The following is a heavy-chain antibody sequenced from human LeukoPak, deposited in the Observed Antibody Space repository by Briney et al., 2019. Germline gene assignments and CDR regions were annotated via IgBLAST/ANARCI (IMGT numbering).Heavy chain of an antibody. J-gene: IGHJ4*02. CDR1: GFTFSRYV. Sequence: QPGGSLRLSCAASGFTFSRYVMNWVRQAPGKGLEWVSAISGSGTTYYADSVKGHFTVSRDNSKNTLYLQMNSLRAEDTAVYYCAKDPMVRGSTYDYWGQGTLVTVSS. CDR3: AKDPMVRGSTYDY. CDR2: ISGSGTT. D-gene: IGHD3-10*01. V-gene: IGHV3-23*01.